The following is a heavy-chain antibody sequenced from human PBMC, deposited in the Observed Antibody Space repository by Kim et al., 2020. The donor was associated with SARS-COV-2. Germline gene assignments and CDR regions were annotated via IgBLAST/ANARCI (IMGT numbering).Heavy chain of an antibody. J-gene: IGHJ4*02. CDR3: TTDSRSGWRFDY. D-gene: IGHD6-19*01. Sequence: GGSLRLSCAASGFTFSNAWMSWVRQAPGKGLEWVGRIKSKTDGGTTDYAAPVKGRFTISRDDSKNTLYLQMNSLKTEDTAVYYCTTDSRSGWRFDYWGQGTLVTVSS. CDR1: GFTFSNAW. V-gene: IGHV3-15*01. CDR2: IKSKTDGGTT.